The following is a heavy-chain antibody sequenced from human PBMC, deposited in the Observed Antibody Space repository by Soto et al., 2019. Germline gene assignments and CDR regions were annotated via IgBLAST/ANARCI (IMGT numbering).Heavy chain of an antibody. CDR2: IIPIFGTA. Sequence: QVQLVQSGAEVKKPGSSVKVSCKASGGTVSSYAISWVRQAPGQGLEWMGGIIPIFGTADYAQKFQGRVTITADESTSTAYMELSSLRSEDTAVYYCARSGARPGDYHYGMDVWGQGTTVTVSS. CDR1: GGTVSSYA. J-gene: IGHJ6*02. CDR3: ARSGARPGDYHYGMDV. V-gene: IGHV1-69*12. D-gene: IGHD3-10*01.